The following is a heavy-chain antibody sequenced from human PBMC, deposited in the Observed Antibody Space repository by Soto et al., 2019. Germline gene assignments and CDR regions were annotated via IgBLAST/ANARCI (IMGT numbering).Heavy chain of an antibody. J-gene: IGHJ4*02. CDR2: IKQDGSEK. Sequence: GGSLRLSCAASGFTFSSYWMSWVRQAPGKGLEWVANIKQDGSEKYYVDSVKGRFTISRDNAKNSLYLQMNSLRAEDTAVYYCATSRFRGRTSWTLFDYWGQGTLVTVSS. CDR3: ATSRFRGRTSWTLFDY. D-gene: IGHD2-2*01. CDR1: GFTFSSYW. V-gene: IGHV3-7*01.